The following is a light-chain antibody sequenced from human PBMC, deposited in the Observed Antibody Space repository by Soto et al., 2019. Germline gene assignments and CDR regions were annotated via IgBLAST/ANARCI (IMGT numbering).Light chain of an antibody. V-gene: IGKV3-20*01. Sequence: IVLTKTPGTLSLSPGERATLSCSAWLSVASNYFSWYQQSPGQAPRLLIYGASNRPTGIPDRFIGSGPETDFTLTISRLEPEDFAVYYCPQYSRSPRSFGEGTKADIK. CDR3: PQYSRSPRS. CDR2: GAS. J-gene: IGKJ1*01. CDR1: LSVASNY.